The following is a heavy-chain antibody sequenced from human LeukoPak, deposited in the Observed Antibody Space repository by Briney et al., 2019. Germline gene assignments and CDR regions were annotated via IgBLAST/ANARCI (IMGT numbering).Heavy chain of an antibody. CDR2: INSDGSST. J-gene: IGHJ4*02. D-gene: IGHD1-26*01. CDR1: GFTFSSYW. Sequence: GGSLRLSCAASGFTFSSYWMHWVRQAPGKGLVWVSHINSDGSSTRYADSVKGRFIISRDNAKNTLYLQMSSLRAEDTAVYYCARDWLVGATRGSDYWGQGTLVTVSS. V-gene: IGHV3-74*01. CDR3: ARDWLVGATRGSDY.